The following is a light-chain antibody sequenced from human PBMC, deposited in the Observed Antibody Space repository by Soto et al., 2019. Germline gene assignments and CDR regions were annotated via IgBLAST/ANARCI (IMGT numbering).Light chain of an antibody. CDR1: SSDVGSYNY. Sequence: QSALTQPASVSVSPGQSITISCSGNSSDVGSYNYVSWYQQHPARAPKLMIYDVSNRPSGVSNRFSGSKSGNTASLTISGLQAEDEADYYCSSYTSSSTLLFGGGTKLTVL. V-gene: IGLV2-14*01. J-gene: IGLJ2*01. CDR3: SSYTSSSTLL. CDR2: DVS.